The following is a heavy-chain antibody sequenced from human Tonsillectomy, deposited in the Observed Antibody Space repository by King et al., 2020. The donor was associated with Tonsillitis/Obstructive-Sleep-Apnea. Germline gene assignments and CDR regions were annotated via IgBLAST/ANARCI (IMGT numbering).Heavy chain of an antibody. J-gene: IGHJ3*02. CDR3: ARLGGITMVRGVMLDDAFDI. D-gene: IGHD3-10*01. V-gene: IGHV4-59*01. CDR1: GGSISSYY. Sequence: VQLQESGPGLVKPSETLSLTCTVSGGSISSYYWSWIRQPPGKGLEWIGYIYYSGSTNYNPSLKSRVTISVDTSKNQFSLKLSSVTAADTAVYYCARLGGITMVRGVMLDDAFDIWGQGTMVTVSS. CDR2: IYYSGST.